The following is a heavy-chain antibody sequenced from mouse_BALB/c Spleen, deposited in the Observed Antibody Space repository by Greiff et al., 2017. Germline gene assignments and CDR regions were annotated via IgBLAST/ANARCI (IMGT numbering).Heavy chain of an antibody. CDR3: ARETENYYAMDY. J-gene: IGHJ4*01. Sequence: VHVKQSGPELVKPGASVKISCKASGYTFTDYNMHWVKQSHGKSLEWIGYIYPYNGGTGYNQKFKSKATLTVDNSSSTAYMELRSLTSEDSAVYYCARETENYYAMDYWGQGTSVTVSS. CDR1: GYTFTDYN. CDR2: IYPYNGGT. V-gene: IGHV1S29*02.